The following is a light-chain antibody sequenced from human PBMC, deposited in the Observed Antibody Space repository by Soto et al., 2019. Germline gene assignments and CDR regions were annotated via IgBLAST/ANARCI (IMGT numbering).Light chain of an antibody. J-gene: IGKJ5*01. Sequence: DSQIIQSPSSVSASVGDRVTITCRASQGIRSWLAWYQQKPGKVPKLLIYAASSLQSGVQSRFSGSGSGTDFTLTISSLQPEDFATYYCQQANSFTRTFGQGTRLEIK. CDR3: QQANSFTRT. CDR2: AAS. V-gene: IGKV1D-12*01. CDR1: QGIRSW.